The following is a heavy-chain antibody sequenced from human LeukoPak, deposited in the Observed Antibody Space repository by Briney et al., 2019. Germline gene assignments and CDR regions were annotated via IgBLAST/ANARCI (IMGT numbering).Heavy chain of an antibody. D-gene: IGHD1-26*01. V-gene: IGHV1-18*01. CDR1: GYTFTSYG. CDR2: ISAYNGNT. J-gene: IGHJ4*02. CDR3: ATGQSGSYSTGPDY. Sequence: ASVKVSCKASGYTFTSYGISWVRQAPGQGLEWMGWISAYNGNTNYAQKLQGRVTMTTDTSTSTAYMELSSLRSEDTAVYYCATGQSGSYSTGPDYWGQGTLVTVSS.